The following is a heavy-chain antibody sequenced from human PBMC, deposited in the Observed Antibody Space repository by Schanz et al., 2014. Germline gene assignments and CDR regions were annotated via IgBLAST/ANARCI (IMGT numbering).Heavy chain of an antibody. CDR1: GFTVSSNY. Sequence: DVQLVESGGGLVQPGGSLRLSCAASGFTVSSNYMSWVRQAPGKGLEWVSSLSGGSSYIFYADSVKGRFTISRDNGEDTTYLQMNSLRVEDTGVYYCVRDERISSGVWFDPWGQGTLVTVSS. D-gene: IGHD6-19*01. CDR2: LSGGSSYI. V-gene: IGHV3-21*02. J-gene: IGHJ5*02. CDR3: VRDERISSGVWFDP.